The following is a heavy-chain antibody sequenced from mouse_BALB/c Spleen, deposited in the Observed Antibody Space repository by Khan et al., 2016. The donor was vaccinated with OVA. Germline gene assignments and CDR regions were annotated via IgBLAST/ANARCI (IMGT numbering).Heavy chain of an antibody. CDR3: APVVSYYVSFVY. V-gene: IGHV1S136*01. D-gene: IGHD1-1*01. CDR2: IYPFNDAT. Sequence: VQLKQSGPEVVKPGASVKMSCKASGYTFTSYVMHWVKQKPGQGLEWIGYIYPFNDATKFTEKFNSKATLTSDKSSSTAYMVLSSLTAEESAVYYRAPVVSYYVSFVYWGKGTRVTVSA. J-gene: IGHJ3*01. CDR1: GYTFTSYV.